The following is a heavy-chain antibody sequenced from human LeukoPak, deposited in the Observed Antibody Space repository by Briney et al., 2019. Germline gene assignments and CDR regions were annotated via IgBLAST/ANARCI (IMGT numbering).Heavy chain of an antibody. D-gene: IGHD3-22*01. V-gene: IGHV1-2*02. CDR1: GYTFTGYY. CDR3: ARDLIRRHYYDSSGYVDAFDI. J-gene: IGHJ3*02. Sequence: GASVKVSCKASGYTFTGYYMHWVRQAPGQGLEWMGWINPNSGGTNYAQKFQGRVTMTRDTSISTAYMELSRLRSDDTAVYYCARDLIRRHYYDSSGYVDAFDIWGQGTMVTVSS. CDR2: INPNSGGT.